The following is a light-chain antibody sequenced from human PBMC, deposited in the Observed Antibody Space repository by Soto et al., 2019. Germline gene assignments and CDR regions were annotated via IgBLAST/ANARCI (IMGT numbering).Light chain of an antibody. CDR2: DVG. Sequence: QSVLTQPASVSGSPGQSITISCTGTSSDVGGYNYVSWYQQHPGKAPKLMIYDVGNRPSGISNRFSGSKSGNTASLTISGLQAEDEADYYCSSYTSSSTLEVFGIGTKVTVL. J-gene: IGLJ1*01. V-gene: IGLV2-14*01. CDR3: SSYTSSSTLEV. CDR1: SSDVGGYNY.